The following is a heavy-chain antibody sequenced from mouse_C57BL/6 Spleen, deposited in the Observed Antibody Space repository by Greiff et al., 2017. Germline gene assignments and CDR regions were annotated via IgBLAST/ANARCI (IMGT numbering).Heavy chain of an antibody. J-gene: IGHJ4*01. D-gene: IGHD4-1*01. CDR3: ARGGSNFDYAMDY. V-gene: IGHV1-64*01. Sequence: QVQLQQPGAELVKPGASVKLSCKASGYTFTSYWMHWVKQRPGQGLEWIGMIHPNSGSTNYNEKFKSKATLTVDKSSSTAYMQLSSLTSEDSAVYYCARGGSNFDYAMDYWGQGTSGTVSS. CDR1: GYTFTSYW. CDR2: IHPNSGST.